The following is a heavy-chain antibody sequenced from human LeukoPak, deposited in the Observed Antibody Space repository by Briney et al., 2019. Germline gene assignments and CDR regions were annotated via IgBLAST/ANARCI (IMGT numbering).Heavy chain of an antibody. D-gene: IGHD3-3*01. CDR2: IKSKTDGGTT. J-gene: IGHJ5*02. V-gene: IGHV3-15*01. Sequence: GGSLRLSCAASGFTFSNAWMSWVRQAPGKGLEWVGRIKSKTDGGTTDYAAPVKGRFTISRDDSKNTLYLQMNSLKTEDTAVYYCARDGGLEDDFWSGLSPDDWFDPWGQGTLVTVSS. CDR1: GFTFSNAW. CDR3: ARDGGLEDDFWSGLSPDDWFDP.